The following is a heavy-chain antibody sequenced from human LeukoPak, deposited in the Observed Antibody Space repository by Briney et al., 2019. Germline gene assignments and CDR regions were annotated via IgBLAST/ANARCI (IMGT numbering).Heavy chain of an antibody. CDR1: GFTFDDYA. V-gene: IGHV3-9*01. D-gene: IGHD6-19*01. J-gene: IGHJ4*02. CDR3: AKDMKRQWLVQAESPLDY. CDR2: ISWNSGSI. Sequence: GRSLRLSCAASGFTFDDYAMHWVRQAPGKGLEWVSGISWNSGSIGYADSVKGRFTISRDNAKNSLYLQMNSLRAEDTALYYCAKDMKRQWLVQAESPLDYWGQGTLVTVSS.